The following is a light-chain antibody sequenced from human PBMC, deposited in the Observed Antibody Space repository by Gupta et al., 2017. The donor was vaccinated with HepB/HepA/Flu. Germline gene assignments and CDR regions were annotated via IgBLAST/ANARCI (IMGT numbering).Light chain of an antibody. J-gene: IGKJ1*01. Sequence: EIVMTQSPATLSVSPGERATLSCRASQSISYKLAWYQQKPGQAPRLLLSAASTRATGVPVRFSGSGSGTEFTLTINSLQPEDFAVFYCQQYHNWPRTFGQGPKVEI. CDR1: QSISYK. CDR2: AAS. CDR3: QQYHNWPRT. V-gene: IGKV3-15*01.